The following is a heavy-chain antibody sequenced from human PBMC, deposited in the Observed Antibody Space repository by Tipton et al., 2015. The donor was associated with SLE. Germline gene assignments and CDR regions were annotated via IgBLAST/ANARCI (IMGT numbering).Heavy chain of an antibody. J-gene: IGHJ6*03. D-gene: IGHD2-2*03. CDR1: GESLSGHY. Sequence: TLSLTCTVYGESLSGHYWVWFRQPPGKGLEWIGDINHSGRIDYNPSLMSRVTISEATSKNQCSLTLTSVTDADTGVYYCARGVAIYWITYYDYYMDVWGKGTTVTVSS. CDR2: INHSGRI. CDR3: ARGVAIYWITYYDYYMDV. V-gene: IGHV4-34*01.